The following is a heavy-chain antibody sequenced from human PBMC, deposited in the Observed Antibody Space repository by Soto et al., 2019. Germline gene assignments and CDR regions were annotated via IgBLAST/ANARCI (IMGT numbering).Heavy chain of an antibody. Sequence: ASVKVSCKASGYTFTSYAMHWVRQAPGQRLEWMGWINAGNGNTKYSQKFQGRVTITRDTSASTAYMELSSLRSEDTAVYYCASRPDSSGYTDAFDIWGQGTMVPSPQ. D-gene: IGHD3-22*01. CDR1: GYTFTSYA. CDR3: ASRPDSSGYTDAFDI. V-gene: IGHV1-3*01. J-gene: IGHJ3*02. CDR2: INAGNGNT.